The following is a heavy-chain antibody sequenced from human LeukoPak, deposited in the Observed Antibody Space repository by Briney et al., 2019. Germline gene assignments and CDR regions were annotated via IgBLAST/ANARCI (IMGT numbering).Heavy chain of an antibody. D-gene: IGHD3-22*01. V-gene: IGHV1-69*05. J-gene: IGHJ4*02. CDR2: IMPLFAAA. CDR3: ASHYYYDTFTYYERAPG. CDR1: GYTFTSYG. Sequence: SVKVSCKASGYTFTSYGISWVRQAPGQGLEWMGGIMPLFAAADYAQNFQGRVTITTDESTSTVYMELSRLRSEDTALYYCASHYYYDTFTYYERAPGWGQGTLVTVSS.